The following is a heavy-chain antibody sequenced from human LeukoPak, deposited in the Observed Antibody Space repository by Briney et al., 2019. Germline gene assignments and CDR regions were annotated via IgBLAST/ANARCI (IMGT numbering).Heavy chain of an antibody. CDR2: IYYSGST. V-gene: IGHV4-39*01. D-gene: IGHD2-2*01. Sequence: SETLSLTCTVSGGSISRSSYYWGWIRQPPGKGLEWIGSIYYSGSTYYNPSLKSRVTISVDTSKNQFSLKLSSVTAADTAVYYCARLRSIVVVPAAIPYYYYMDVWGKGTTVTVSS. CDR1: GGSISRSSYY. CDR3: ARLRSIVVVPAAIPYYYYMDV. J-gene: IGHJ6*03.